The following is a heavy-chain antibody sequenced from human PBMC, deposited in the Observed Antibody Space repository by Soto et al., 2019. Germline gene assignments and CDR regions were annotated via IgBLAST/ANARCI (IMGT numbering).Heavy chain of an antibody. CDR3: ARDSGVTTPDY. V-gene: IGHV3-30-3*01. D-gene: IGHD3-10*01. CDR2: ISYDGSNK. Sequence: GGSLRLSCAASGFASRSYDMNWVRQAPGKGLEWVAVISYDGSNKYYADSVKGRFTISRDNSKNTLYLQMNTLRGEDTAVYYCARDSGVTTPDYWGQGTLVTVST. CDR1: GFASRSYD. J-gene: IGHJ4*02.